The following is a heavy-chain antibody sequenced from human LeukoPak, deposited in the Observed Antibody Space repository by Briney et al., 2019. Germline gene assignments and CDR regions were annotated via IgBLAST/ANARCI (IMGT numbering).Heavy chain of an antibody. Sequence: GGSLRLSCAASGFTFRSHAMSWVRQAPGKGLEWVSVINDRGSSTNYADSVMGRFTISRDNSKNTLYLQMNSLRAEDTAVYFCAGQGRFLEWLPYFDYWGQGTLVTVSS. J-gene: IGHJ4*02. CDR2: INDRGSST. CDR1: GFTFRSHA. CDR3: AGQGRFLEWLPYFDY. V-gene: IGHV3-23*01. D-gene: IGHD3-3*01.